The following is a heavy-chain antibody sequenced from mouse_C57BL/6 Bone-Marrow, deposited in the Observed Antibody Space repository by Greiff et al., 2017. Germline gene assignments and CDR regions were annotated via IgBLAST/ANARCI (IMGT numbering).Heavy chain of an antibody. D-gene: IGHD2-4*01. CDR1: GYTFTSSW. Sequence: PGASVKLSCKASGYTFTSSWMQWVKQRPGQGLEWIGEIDPSDSYPTYHQKFKGKATLTVDTSASTAYMQLSSLTSEDSAVDYCAILYDDYDMAYWGQGTLGTVSA. CDR2: IDPSDSYP. J-gene: IGHJ3*01. CDR3: AILYDDYDMAY. V-gene: IGHV1-50*01.